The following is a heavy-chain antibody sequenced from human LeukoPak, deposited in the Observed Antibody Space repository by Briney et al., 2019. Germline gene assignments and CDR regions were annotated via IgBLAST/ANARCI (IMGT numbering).Heavy chain of an antibody. CDR1: GFSFTDYP. J-gene: IGHJ4*02. CDR3: EDGIRYAFDY. V-gene: IGHV3-48*02. CDR2: IRTTAEGAKYA. Sequence: GGSLRLSCATSGFSFTDYPMNGVRQAPGNGLEWISNIRTTAEGAKYAYYADSVKGRVTISRDDGKNTLYLHMNSLRDDDTAVYYGEDGIRYAFDYWGQGILVTVSS. D-gene: IGHD3-9*01.